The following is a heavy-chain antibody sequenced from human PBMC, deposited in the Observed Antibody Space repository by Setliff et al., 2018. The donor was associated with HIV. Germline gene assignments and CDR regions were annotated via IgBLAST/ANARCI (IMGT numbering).Heavy chain of an antibody. D-gene: IGHD3-22*01. CDR2: INHSGST. Sequence: PSETLSLTCAVSGGSISSSNWWSWVRQPPGKGLEWIGEINHSGSTNYNPSLKSRVTISVDTSKNQFSLKLSSVTAADTAVYYCARVGWEYYDSSGVGEFDYWGQGTLVTVSS. CDR3: ARVGWEYYDSSGVGEFDY. V-gene: IGHV4-4*02. J-gene: IGHJ4*02. CDR1: GGSISSSNW.